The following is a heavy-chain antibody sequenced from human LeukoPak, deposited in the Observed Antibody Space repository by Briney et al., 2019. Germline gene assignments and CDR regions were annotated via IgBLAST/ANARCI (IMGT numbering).Heavy chain of an antibody. J-gene: IGHJ6*03. CDR3: ARRYSSSWANYYYYYYMDV. D-gene: IGHD6-13*01. CDR1: GFTFSSYW. V-gene: IGHV3-48*04. Sequence: GGSLRLSCAASGFTFSSYWMSWVRQAPGKGLEWVSYISSSGSTIYYADSVKGRFTISRDNAKNSLYLQMNSLRAEDTAVYYCARRYSSSWANYYYYYYMDVWGKGTTVTISS. CDR2: ISSSGSTI.